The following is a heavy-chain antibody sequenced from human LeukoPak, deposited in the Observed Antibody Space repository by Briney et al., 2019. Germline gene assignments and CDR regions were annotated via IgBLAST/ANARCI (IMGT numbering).Heavy chain of an antibody. J-gene: IGHJ4*02. Sequence: GGSLRLSCAASGFTISSYWMHWVRQAPGKGLEWVSRINSAASSTIYADSVKGRFTISRDNAKNTLYLQMNRLRVEDTAVYYCARDFYGGKVDSYWGQGTLVSVSS. V-gene: IGHV3-74*01. CDR2: INSAASST. CDR3: ARDFYGGKVDSY. D-gene: IGHD4-23*01. CDR1: GFTISSYW.